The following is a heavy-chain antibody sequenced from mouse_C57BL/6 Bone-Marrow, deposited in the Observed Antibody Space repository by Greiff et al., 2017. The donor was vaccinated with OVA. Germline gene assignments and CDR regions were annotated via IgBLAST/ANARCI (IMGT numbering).Heavy chain of an antibody. V-gene: IGHV1-76*01. CDR2: IYPGSGNT. CDR1: GYTFTDYY. D-gene: IGHD1-1*02. CDR3: ARNYASWFAY. Sequence: QVQLQQSGAELVRPGASVKLSCKASGYTFTDYYINRVKQRPGQGLEWIARIYPGSGNTYYNEKFKGKATLTAEKSSSTAYMQLSSLTSEDSAVYFCARNYASWFAYWGQGTLVTVSA. J-gene: IGHJ3*01.